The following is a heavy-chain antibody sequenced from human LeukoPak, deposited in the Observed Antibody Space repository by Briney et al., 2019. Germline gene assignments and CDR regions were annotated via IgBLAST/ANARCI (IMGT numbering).Heavy chain of an antibody. J-gene: IGHJ4*02. CDR1: GFTFSSYS. D-gene: IGHD3-22*01. Sequence: GGSLRLSCAASGFTFSSYSMNWVRQAPGKGLEWVSYISSSSTIYYADSVRGRFTIARDNAKNSLYLQMNSLRAEDTAVYYCARVGYYYDSSGYNNPIDYWGQGTLVTVSS. V-gene: IGHV3-48*01. CDR3: ARVGYYYDSSGYNNPIDY. CDR2: ISSSSTI.